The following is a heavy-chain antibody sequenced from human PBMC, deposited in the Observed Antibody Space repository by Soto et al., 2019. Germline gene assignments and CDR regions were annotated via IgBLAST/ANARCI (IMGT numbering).Heavy chain of an antibody. CDR1: GFSFSTYA. CDR3: VRGDNWNDEASDY. J-gene: IGHJ4*02. CDR2: ISYDGDHK. V-gene: IGHV3-30-3*01. Sequence: GGSLRLSCAASGFSFSTYAMHWVRQTPGKGLEWVAVISYDGDHKYYTDSVKGRFTISRDNSKNTVYLQMNSLRAEDTAVYYCVRGDNWNDEASDYWGQGTLVTVSS. D-gene: IGHD1-1*01.